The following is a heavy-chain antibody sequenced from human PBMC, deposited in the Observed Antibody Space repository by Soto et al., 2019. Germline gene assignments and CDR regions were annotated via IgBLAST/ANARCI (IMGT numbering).Heavy chain of an antibody. Sequence: GXSLRLSCAAAGFTFSSYSMNWVRQAPGKGLEWVSYISSSSSTIYYADSVKGRFTISRDNAKNSLYLQMNSLRDEDTAVYYCASSFTVAAAIGYWGQGNLVTVSS. J-gene: IGHJ4*02. D-gene: IGHD2-2*02. CDR2: ISSSSSTI. CDR1: GFTFSSYS. V-gene: IGHV3-48*02. CDR3: ASSFTVAAAIGY.